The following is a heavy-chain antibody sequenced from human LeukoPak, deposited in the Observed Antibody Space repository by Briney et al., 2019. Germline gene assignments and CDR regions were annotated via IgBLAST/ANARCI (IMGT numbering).Heavy chain of an antibody. J-gene: IGHJ4*02. V-gene: IGHV3-48*04. Sequence: GGSLRLSCAASGFTFSLFGMTWVRQAPGKGLEWISYISSSRRTINYADSVKGRFTISRDNAKNSLYLQMNNLRAEDTAVYYCARDGDSGGYYYGPFDNWGQGTLVTVPS. CDR2: ISSSRRTI. CDR1: GFTFSLFG. CDR3: ARDGDSGGYYYGPFDN. D-gene: IGHD3-22*01.